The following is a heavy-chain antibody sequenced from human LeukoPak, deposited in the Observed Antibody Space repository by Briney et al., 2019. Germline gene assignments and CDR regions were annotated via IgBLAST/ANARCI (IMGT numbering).Heavy chain of an antibody. V-gene: IGHV3-23*01. CDR2: ISSTGGTT. D-gene: IGHD3-10*01. CDR1: GITFSSYG. Sequence: GGTLRLSCAASGITFSSYGMSWVRQAPGKGLEWVSSISSTGGTTYYADSVKGRFTISRDNSKNTLYLQMNSLRAEDTAVYYCARASYGSGSYYNGYYYYMDVWGKGTTVTVSS. J-gene: IGHJ6*03. CDR3: ARASYGSGSYYNGYYYYMDV.